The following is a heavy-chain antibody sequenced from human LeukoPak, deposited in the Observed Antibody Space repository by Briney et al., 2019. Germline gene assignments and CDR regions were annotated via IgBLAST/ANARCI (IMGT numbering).Heavy chain of an antibody. D-gene: IGHD2-21*01. V-gene: IGHV4-38-2*02. CDR1: GYSISSGYY. J-gene: IGHJ6*02. Sequence: SETLSLTCTVSGYSISSGYYWGWIRQPPGKGLEWIGSIYHSGSTNYNPSLRSRVTISVDTSKNQCSLKLSSVTAADTAVYYCARGGDPHYGMDVWGQGTTVTVSS. CDR2: IYHSGST. CDR3: ARGGDPHYGMDV.